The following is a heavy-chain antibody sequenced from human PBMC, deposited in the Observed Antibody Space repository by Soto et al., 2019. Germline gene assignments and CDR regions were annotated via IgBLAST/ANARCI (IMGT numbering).Heavy chain of an antibody. Sequence: QVQLVQSGAEVKKPGSSVKVSCKASGGTFSSYAISWVRQAPGQGLEWMGGISPIFGTANYAQKFQGRVTSTADESTSTAYMELSSLRSEDTAVYYCAGQLVGVDYYYGMDVWGQGTTVTVSS. CDR3: AGQLVGVDYYYGMDV. D-gene: IGHD6-6*01. J-gene: IGHJ6*02. CDR1: GGTFSSYA. V-gene: IGHV1-69*12. CDR2: ISPIFGTA.